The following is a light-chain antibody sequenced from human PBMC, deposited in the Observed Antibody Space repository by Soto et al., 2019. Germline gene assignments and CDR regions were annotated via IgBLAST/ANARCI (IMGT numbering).Light chain of an antibody. CDR3: QQRSNWPPKHT. Sequence: EIVWTQSPATLSLSPGERATLSCRASQSVSSYLAWYQQKPGQAPRLLIYDASNRATGIPARFSGSGSGTDFTLTISSLEPEDFAVYYCQQRSNWPPKHTFGQGTKL. J-gene: IGKJ2*01. CDR1: QSVSSY. V-gene: IGKV3-11*01. CDR2: DAS.